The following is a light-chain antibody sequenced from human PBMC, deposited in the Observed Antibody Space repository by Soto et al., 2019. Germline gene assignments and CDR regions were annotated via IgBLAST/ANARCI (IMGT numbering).Light chain of an antibody. V-gene: IGLV1-47*01. CDR3: AAWDDSLSGVV. CDR2: RNS. J-gene: IGLJ2*01. Sequence: QSALTQQPSASGTPGQRVTISCSGSSSNIGSNYVYWYQQLPGTVPQLLIYRNSERPSGVPDRFSGSKSGTSASLAISGLRSEDEADYYCAAWDDSLSGVVFGGGTKLTVL. CDR1: SSNIGSNY.